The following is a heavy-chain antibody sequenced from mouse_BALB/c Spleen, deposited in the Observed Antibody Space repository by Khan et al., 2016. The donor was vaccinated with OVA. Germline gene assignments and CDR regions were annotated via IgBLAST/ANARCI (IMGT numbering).Heavy chain of an antibody. Sequence: QLEESGGGLVQPGGSRKLSCAASGFTFSSFGMHWVRQAPKKGLEWVAYMSSGSSTIYYVDTLKGRFTISRDKPNNTLFLQLTSLTSEDTAMYNCVRSGGNFHWYFDVWGAGTSVTVAS. D-gene: IGHD2-1*01. CDR2: MSSGSSTI. CDR3: VRSGGNFHWYFDV. J-gene: IGHJ1*01. V-gene: IGHV5-17*02. CDR1: GFTFSSFG.